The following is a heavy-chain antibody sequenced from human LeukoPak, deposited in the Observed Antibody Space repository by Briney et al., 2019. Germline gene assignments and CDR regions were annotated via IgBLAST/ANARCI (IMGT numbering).Heavy chain of an antibody. J-gene: IGHJ4*02. Sequence: PSETLSLTCTVSGGSIIISSSWFWGWIRQPPGKGLEWIGVISSGGRTQYNPSLNSRVTMSVDTSKNQFSLRLTSVTAADAAEYYCARQTNWGAGNFDSWGQGTLVTVSS. CDR1: GGSIIISSSWF. V-gene: IGHV4-39*01. CDR3: ARQTNWGAGNFDS. D-gene: IGHD3-16*01. CDR2: ISSGGRT.